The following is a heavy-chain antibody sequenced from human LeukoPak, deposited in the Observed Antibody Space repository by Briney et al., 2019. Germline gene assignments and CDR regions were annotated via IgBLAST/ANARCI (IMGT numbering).Heavy chain of an antibody. CDR3: AKPTLIYGSGSYYTKDRGYYFDY. J-gene: IGHJ4*02. CDR2: IRGSGGST. Sequence: PGGSLRLSCAASGFTFSSYAMSWVRQAPGKGLEWVSAIRGSGGSTYYADSVKGRFTISRDNSKNTLYLQMNSLRAEDTAVYYCAKPTLIYGSGSYYTKDRGYYFDYWGQGTLVTVSS. CDR1: GFTFSSYA. D-gene: IGHD3-10*01. V-gene: IGHV3-23*01.